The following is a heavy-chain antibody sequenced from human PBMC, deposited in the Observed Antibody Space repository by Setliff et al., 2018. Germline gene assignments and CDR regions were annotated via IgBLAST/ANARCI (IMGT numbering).Heavy chain of an antibody. CDR2: FDPEDGET. CDR1: GYTLTELS. D-gene: IGHD2-2*01. J-gene: IGHJ5*02. CDR3: ARAQKSRYCSSTSCYFSLDP. Sequence: ASVKVSCKVSGYTLTELSRHWVRQAPGKGLEWMGGFDPEDGETIYAQKFQGRVTMTEDTSTETAYMELSSLRSEDTAVYYCARAQKSRYCSSTSCYFSLDPWGQGTLVTVSS. V-gene: IGHV1-24*01.